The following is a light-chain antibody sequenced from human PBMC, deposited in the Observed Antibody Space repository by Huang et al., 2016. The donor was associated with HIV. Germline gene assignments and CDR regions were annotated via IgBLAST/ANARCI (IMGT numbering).Light chain of an antibody. J-gene: IGKJ1*01. CDR1: QDTYNY. CDR3: LQHENFQMPT. Sequence: DIQMTQSPSAMSASVGDRVTITCRATQDTYNYVAWFQQKQGKAPRRLIYGESSVESRDPSRFSGSGCETEITLTVSSVQPEESATYYCLQHENFQMPTFGQGTEVEIK. CDR2: GES. V-gene: IGKV1-17*03.